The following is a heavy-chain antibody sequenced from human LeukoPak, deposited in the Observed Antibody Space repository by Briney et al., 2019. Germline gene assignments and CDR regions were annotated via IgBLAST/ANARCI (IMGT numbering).Heavy chain of an antibody. CDR2: IGNKANSYTT. V-gene: IGHV3-72*01. Sequence: PGGSLRLSCAAPGFSFSDNYMDWVRQAPGKGLEWVGRIGNKANSYTTDYAASVRGRFTISRDDSKNSLYLEMNSLKTEDTAVYYCAREYYCRLDYWGRGTLVTVSS. J-gene: IGHJ4*02. CDR1: GFSFSDNY. D-gene: IGHD3-10*01. CDR3: AREYYCRLDY.